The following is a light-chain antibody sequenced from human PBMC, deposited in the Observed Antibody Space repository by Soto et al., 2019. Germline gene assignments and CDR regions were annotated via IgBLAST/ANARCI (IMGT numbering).Light chain of an antibody. Sequence: EVGLTQSPGTLSLSTGERATLSCRASQSVGSSYLAWYQQKPGQAPRLLISAASRRATGVPDRFSGSGSGTDFTLTISRLEPEDFAVYYCQQRSNWPTFGGGTKVDIK. CDR3: QQRSNWPT. J-gene: IGKJ4*01. CDR2: AAS. CDR1: QSVGSSY. V-gene: IGKV3D-20*02.